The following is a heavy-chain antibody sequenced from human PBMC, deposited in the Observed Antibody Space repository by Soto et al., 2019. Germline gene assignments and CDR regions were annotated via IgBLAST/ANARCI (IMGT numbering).Heavy chain of an antibody. CDR3: ASESRRGVRGVIIKGHYYGMDV. Sequence: SETLSLTCTVSGGSVSSGSYYWSWIRQPPGKGLEWIGYIYYSGSTNYNPSLKSRVTISVDTSKNRFTLKLSSVTDALTAVYYWASESRRGVRGVIIKGHYYGMDVWGQGTTVTVSS. CDR2: IYYSGST. CDR1: GGSVSSGSYY. V-gene: IGHV4-61*01. J-gene: IGHJ6*02. D-gene: IGHD3-10*01.